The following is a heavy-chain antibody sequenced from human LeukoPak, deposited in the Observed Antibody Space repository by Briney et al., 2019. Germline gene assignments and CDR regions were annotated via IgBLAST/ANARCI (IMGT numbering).Heavy chain of an antibody. CDR2: IIPIFGTA. D-gene: IGHD6-6*01. J-gene: IGHJ5*02. V-gene: IGHV1-69*05. CDR1: GGTFSSYA. CDR3: ARVVYSSSRFDP. Sequence: SVKVSCKASGGTFSSYAISWLRQAPGQGLEWMGRIIPIFGTANYAQKFQGRVTITTDESTSTAYMELSSLRSGDTAVYYCARVVYSSSRFDPWGQGTLVTVSS.